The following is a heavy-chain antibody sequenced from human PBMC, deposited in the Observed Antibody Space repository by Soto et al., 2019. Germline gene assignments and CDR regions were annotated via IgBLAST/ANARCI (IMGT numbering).Heavy chain of an antibody. D-gene: IGHD6-13*01. CDR3: ARLGAAAVAYNWFDP. CDR2: IIPILGIA. J-gene: IGHJ5*02. Sequence: ASVKLSCKASGGAFSSYTISWVRQAPGQGLEWMGRIIPILGIANYAQKFQGRVTITADKSTSTAYMELSSLRSEDTAVYYCARLGAAAVAYNWFDPWGQGTLVTVSS. CDR1: GGAFSSYT. V-gene: IGHV1-69*02.